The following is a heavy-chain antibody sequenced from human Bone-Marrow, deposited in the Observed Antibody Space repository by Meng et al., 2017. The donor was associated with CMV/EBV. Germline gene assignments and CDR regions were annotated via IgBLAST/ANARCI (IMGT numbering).Heavy chain of an antibody. V-gene: IGHV1-18*01. J-gene: IGHJ4*02. CDR2: ISTYNANT. CDR3: ARVLFFGVPFDY. CDR1: GYTFTSYG. Sequence: ASVKVSCKASGYTFTSYGITWVRQAPGQGLEWMGWISTYNANTNYAQKFQGRVTMTTDTSTTTAYMELRSLRSDDTAVYYGARVLFFGVPFDYWGQGTLVTVSS. D-gene: IGHD2-8*01.